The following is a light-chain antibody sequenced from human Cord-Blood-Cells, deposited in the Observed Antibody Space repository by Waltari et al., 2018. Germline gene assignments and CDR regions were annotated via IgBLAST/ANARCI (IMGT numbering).Light chain of an antibody. CDR1: QSISSY. Sequence: DIQMTQSPSSLSASVGDSVTLTSRASQSISSYLNWYQQKPGKAPKLLIYAASSLQSGVPSRFSGSGSGTDFTLTISSLQPEDFATYYCQQSYSTPYTFGQGTKLEIK. CDR3: QQSYSTPYT. CDR2: AAS. J-gene: IGKJ2*01. V-gene: IGKV1-39*01.